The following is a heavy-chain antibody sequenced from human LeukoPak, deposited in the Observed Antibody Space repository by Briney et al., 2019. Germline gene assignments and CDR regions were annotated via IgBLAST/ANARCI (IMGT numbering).Heavy chain of an antibody. CDR2: IYYSGST. CDR1: GGSISSYY. V-gene: IGHV4-59*12. J-gene: IGHJ4*02. Sequence: SETLSLTCTVSGGSISSYYWSWIRQPPGKGLEWIGYIYYSGSTNYNPSLKSRVTISVGTSKNQFSLNMTSVTAADTAVYYCAREGGQERYFDYWGQGTLVTVSS. CDR3: AREGGQERYFDY.